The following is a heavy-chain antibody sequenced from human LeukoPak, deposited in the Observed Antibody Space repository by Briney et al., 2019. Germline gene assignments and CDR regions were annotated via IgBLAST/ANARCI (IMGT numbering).Heavy chain of an antibody. CDR3: AKCLGDGTNYYFAH. Sequence: PGGSLRLSCAASGFTFSSYAMGWVRLAPGKGLEWVSLISGSGDNSYYADSVKGQFTISRDNSKNMLYLQMSSLRAEDTALYYCAKCLGDGTNYYFAHWGQGTLVTVSS. D-gene: IGHD4/OR15-4a*01. CDR1: GFTFSSYA. J-gene: IGHJ4*02. V-gene: IGHV3-23*01. CDR2: ISGSGDNS.